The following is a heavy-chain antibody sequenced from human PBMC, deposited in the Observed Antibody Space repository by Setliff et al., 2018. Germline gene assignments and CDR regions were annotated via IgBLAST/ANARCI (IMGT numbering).Heavy chain of an antibody. Sequence: SETLSLTCAIYGQSFSDYYWSWVRQPPGTGLEWIGEIYHSGSTNYNPSLKSRVTISVDTSKNQFSLKLSSVTAADTAVYYCARDRQYCSSPTCYSSYFYYYGMDVWGQGTTGTV. CDR1: GQSFSDYY. D-gene: IGHD2-2*02. CDR2: IYHSGST. J-gene: IGHJ6*02. V-gene: IGHV4-34*01. CDR3: ARDRQYCSSPTCYSSYFYYYGMDV.